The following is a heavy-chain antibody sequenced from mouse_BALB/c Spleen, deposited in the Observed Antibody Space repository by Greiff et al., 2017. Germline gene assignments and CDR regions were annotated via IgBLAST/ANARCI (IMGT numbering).Heavy chain of an antibody. V-gene: IGHV14-4*02. CDR1: GFNFNDYY. CDR2: IDPENGDT. CDR3: NVYDGYYY. Sequence: EVKLQESGAELVRSGASVKLSCTASGFNFNDYYMHWVKQRPEQGLEWIGWIDPENGDTEYAPKFQGKATMTADTSSNTAYLQLSSLTSEDTAVYYCNVYDGYYYWGQGTTLTVSS. D-gene: IGHD2-3*01. J-gene: IGHJ2*01.